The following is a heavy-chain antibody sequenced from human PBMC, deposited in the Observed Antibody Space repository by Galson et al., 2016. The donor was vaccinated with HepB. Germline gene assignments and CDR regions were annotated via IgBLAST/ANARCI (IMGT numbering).Heavy chain of an antibody. CDR2: IYPGDSDP. Sequence: QSGAEVKKPGESLKISCKGSGYIFSNFWIAWVRQMPGKGLEWMGIIYPGDSDPRYSPSFQGQVTISADKSIRTAYLQWNSLKASDTAMYYCARSGDDGDHGTAFDYWGQGTLVKVSS. V-gene: IGHV5-51*01. J-gene: IGHJ4*02. CDR1: GYIFSNFW. D-gene: IGHD4-17*01. CDR3: ARSGDDGDHGTAFDY.